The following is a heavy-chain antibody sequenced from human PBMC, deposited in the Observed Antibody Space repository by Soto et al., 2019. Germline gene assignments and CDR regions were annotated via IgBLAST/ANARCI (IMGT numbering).Heavy chain of an antibody. CDR2: IYYSGST. D-gene: IGHD6-6*01. CDR1: GGSISSGGYY. V-gene: IGHV4-31*03. J-gene: IGHJ6*03. Sequence: QVQLQESGPGLLKPSQTLSLTCTVSGGSISSGGYYWSWIRQHPVKVLEWIGYIYYSGSTYYNPSLQSRVTISVDTSKNPFSLKLSSVTAADTAVYYCARGPRIAARAGLEAAARSYSMDVWGKGTTVTVSS. CDR3: ARGPRIAARAGLEAAARSYSMDV.